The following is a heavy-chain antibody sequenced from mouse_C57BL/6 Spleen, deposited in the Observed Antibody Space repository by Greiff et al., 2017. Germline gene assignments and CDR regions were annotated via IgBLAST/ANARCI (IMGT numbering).Heavy chain of an antibody. Sequence: QVQLQQPGAELVKPGASVKLSCKASGYTFPSYWMQWVKQRPGQGLEWIGEIEPSDSYTNYNQKFKGKATLTVDTSTRTAYMQLSSLTSEDAAVYYCARIYYGNYFDYWGQGTTRTVSS. V-gene: IGHV1-50*01. CDR1: GYTFPSYW. CDR3: ARIYYGNYFDY. D-gene: IGHD2-1*01. CDR2: IEPSDSYT. J-gene: IGHJ2*01.